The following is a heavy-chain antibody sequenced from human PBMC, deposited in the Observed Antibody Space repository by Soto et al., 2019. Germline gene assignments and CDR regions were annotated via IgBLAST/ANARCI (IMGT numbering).Heavy chain of an antibody. CDR2: ISSSGRDI. D-gene: IGHD1-1*01. V-gene: IGHV3-48*01. CDR3: AKVYMEPASAF. Sequence: QTQGKGLEWVSYISSSGRDIHYADSVKGRFTISRDNAKSSLYLQMNTLRAEDTAVDYWAKVYMEPASAFWGKGPLDTFSP. J-gene: IGHJ4*02.